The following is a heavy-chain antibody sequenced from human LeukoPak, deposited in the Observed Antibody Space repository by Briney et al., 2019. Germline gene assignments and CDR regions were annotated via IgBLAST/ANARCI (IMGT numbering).Heavy chain of an antibody. J-gene: IGHJ4*02. V-gene: IGHV1-69*04. CDR3: ARAHMAAAGTLDY. D-gene: IGHD6-13*01. CDR1: GLTFSSYA. Sequence: ASVKVPCKASGLTFSSYAISWVRQAPGQGIEWMGRILPTLGIANNAQKFQGRVTITAYKSTSTAYMELSSLRSGDTAVYYCARAHMAAAGTLDYWGQGTLVTVSS. CDR2: ILPTLGIA.